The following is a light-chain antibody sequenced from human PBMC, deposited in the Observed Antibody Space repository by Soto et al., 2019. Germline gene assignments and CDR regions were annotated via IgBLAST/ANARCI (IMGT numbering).Light chain of an antibody. V-gene: IGKV3-20*01. J-gene: IGKJ1*01. CDR1: QNVGSTS. Sequence: EIVLTQSPGTLSLSPGESATLSCRASQNVGSTSLAWYQQRPGQVPRLLISGTSTRATGIPDRFTGSGSGTDFTLTIIRLQPEDFAVYHCQHYGSSPRTFGQGTRV. CDR2: GTS. CDR3: QHYGSSPRT.